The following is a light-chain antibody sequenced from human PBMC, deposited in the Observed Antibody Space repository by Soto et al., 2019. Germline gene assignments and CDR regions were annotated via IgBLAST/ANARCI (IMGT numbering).Light chain of an antibody. J-gene: IGKJ3*01. CDR2: DAS. Sequence: EIVLTQSPATLSLSPGERATLSCRASQSIGGNLAWYQQKPGQAPRLLIYDASIRSTGIPARFSGKGSGTDFTLTISSLEPEDFAVYYCQQRSNGPLFTFGPGTKVDIK. CDR1: QSIGGN. V-gene: IGKV3-11*01. CDR3: QQRSNGPLFT.